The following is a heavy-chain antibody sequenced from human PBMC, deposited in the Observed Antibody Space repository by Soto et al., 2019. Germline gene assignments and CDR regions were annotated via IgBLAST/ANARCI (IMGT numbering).Heavy chain of an antibody. CDR3: ARSGQWLPQGFDY. Sequence: ASVKVSCKASGGTFSSYTISWVRQAPGQGLEWMGRIIPILGIANYAQKFQGRVTITTDKSTSTAYMELSSLRSEDTAVYYCARSGQWLPQGFDYWGQGTLVTVPS. CDR1: GGTFSSYT. CDR2: IIPILGIA. D-gene: IGHD6-19*01. V-gene: IGHV1-69*02. J-gene: IGHJ4*02.